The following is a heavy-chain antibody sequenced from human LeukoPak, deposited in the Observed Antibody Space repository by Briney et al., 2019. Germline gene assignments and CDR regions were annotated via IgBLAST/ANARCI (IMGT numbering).Heavy chain of an antibody. J-gene: IGHJ4*02. CDR2: ISSSSNTI. D-gene: IGHD3-22*01. CDR1: GFTFSTYA. Sequence: GGSLRLSCAASGFTFSTYAMNWVRQAPGKGLEWVSYISSSSNTIYYADSVQGQFTISRDNANNSLYLQMNSLRAEDTAVYYCARDKNYYDSSGYYYYFDYWGQGTLVTVSS. CDR3: ARDKNYYDSSGYYYYFDY. V-gene: IGHV3-48*01.